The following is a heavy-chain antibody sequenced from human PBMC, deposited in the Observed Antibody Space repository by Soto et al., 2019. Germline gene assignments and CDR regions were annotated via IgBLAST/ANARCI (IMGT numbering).Heavy chain of an antibody. V-gene: IGHV1-18*04. Sequence: ASVKVSCKASGYTFTSYGISWVRQAPGQGLEGMGWISAYNGNTNYAQKLQGRVTMTTDTSTSTAYMELRSLRSDDTAVYYCAREERITIFGVVILGMDVWGQGATVTVSS. J-gene: IGHJ6*02. D-gene: IGHD3-3*01. CDR2: ISAYNGNT. CDR3: AREERITIFGVVILGMDV. CDR1: GYTFTSYG.